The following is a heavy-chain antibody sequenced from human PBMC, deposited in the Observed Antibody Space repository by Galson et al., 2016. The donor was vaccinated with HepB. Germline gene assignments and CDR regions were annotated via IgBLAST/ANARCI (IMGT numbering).Heavy chain of an antibody. V-gene: IGHV4-4*02. CDR2: TYLSESANFNPSL. D-gene: IGHD2-2*02. J-gene: IGHJ4*02. CDR3: ARGGYCSTTNCHRDHYYFDS. CDR1: GASISSSHW. Sequence: SETLSLTCGVSGASISSSHWWSWVRQPPGKGLEWIGETYLSESANFNPSLNYNPSPKGRVTVSVDKSRNQFSLTLRSVTAADTAVYYCARGGYCSTTNCHRDHYYFDSWGQGTLVTVSS.